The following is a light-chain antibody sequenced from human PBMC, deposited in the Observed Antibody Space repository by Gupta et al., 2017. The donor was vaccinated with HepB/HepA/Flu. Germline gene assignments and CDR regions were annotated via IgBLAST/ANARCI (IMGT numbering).Light chain of an antibody. CDR1: QAIRSW. Sequence: DIQMTQSPPSISASVGDRVTITCRASQAIRSWLAWYQQKPGEAPKLLMYSASSLQSGVPSRFSGTGCGTDFSLTISSLQPEDSATYYCQEADTCHALTFGGGTKVEIK. CDR3: QEADTCHALT. J-gene: IGKJ4*01. V-gene: IGKV1-12*01. CDR2: SAS.